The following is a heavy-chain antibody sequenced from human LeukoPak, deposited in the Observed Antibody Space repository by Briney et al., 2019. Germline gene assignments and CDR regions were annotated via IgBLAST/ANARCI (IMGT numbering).Heavy chain of an antibody. J-gene: IGHJ4*02. CDR1: GFALNSYS. CDR3: AKGKRVVVAATSFDY. D-gene: IGHD2-15*01. Sequence: GGSLRLSRAASGFALNSYSLSWVRQAPGKGLEWVSSISSTSAYIHYADSVKGRFTISRDNTDNVVYLQMNSLRAEDTAVYYCAKGKRVVVAATSFDYWGQGTLVTVSS. CDR2: ISSTSAYI. V-gene: IGHV3-21*01.